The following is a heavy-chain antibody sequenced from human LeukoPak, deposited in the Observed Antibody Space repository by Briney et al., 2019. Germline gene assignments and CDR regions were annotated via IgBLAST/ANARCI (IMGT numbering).Heavy chain of an antibody. D-gene: IGHD3-10*01. V-gene: IGHV3-73*01. CDR2: IRGKANTYAT. CDR1: GFTFSGSA. CDR3: TRKEDYYASGNAFDI. Sequence: GGSLRLSCAASGFTFSGSAMHWVRQASGKGLEWVGRIRGKANTYATAYGESVKGRFTISRDDSKNTAYLQMNSLKTEDTAVYYRTRKEDYYASGNAFDIWGQGAMVTVSS. J-gene: IGHJ3*02.